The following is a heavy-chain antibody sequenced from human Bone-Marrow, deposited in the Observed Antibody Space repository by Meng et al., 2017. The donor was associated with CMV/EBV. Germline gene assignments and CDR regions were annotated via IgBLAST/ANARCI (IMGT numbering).Heavy chain of an antibody. Sequence: ASVKVSCKVSGYNFAELPINWVRQAPEKGLEWMGGFDPDEGETLYAQKFQGRVTMTEDTSIDTAYMELSSLRSEDTAMYYCALVVYNCGGDCYFTHWGQGTLVTVSS. CDR1: GYNFAELP. J-gene: IGHJ4*02. D-gene: IGHD2-21*01. CDR2: FDPDEGET. V-gene: IGHV1-24*01. CDR3: ALVVYNCGGDCYFTH.